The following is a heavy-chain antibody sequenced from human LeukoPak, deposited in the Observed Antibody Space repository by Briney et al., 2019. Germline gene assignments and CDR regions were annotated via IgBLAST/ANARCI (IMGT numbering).Heavy chain of an antibody. V-gene: IGHV1-69*13. CDR1: GGTFSSYA. Sequence: ASVKVSCKASGGTFSSYAISWVRQAPGQGLEWMGGIIPIFGTTNYAQKFQGRVTITADESTSTAYMELSSLRSEDTAVYYCARALHSSSSGVSWGQGTLVTVSS. CDR3: ARALHSSSSGVS. CDR2: IIPIFGTT. D-gene: IGHD6-13*01. J-gene: IGHJ5*02.